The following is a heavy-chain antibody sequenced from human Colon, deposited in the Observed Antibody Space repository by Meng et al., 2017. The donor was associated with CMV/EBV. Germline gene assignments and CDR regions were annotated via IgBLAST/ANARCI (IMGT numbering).Heavy chain of an antibody. CDR1: GYSFTTYY. J-gene: IGHJ3*02. Sequence: ASVKVSCKASGYSFTTYYIHWVRQAPGQGLEWMGVINPGGASTNFAPKFHGRVAMTMDTSSSTVFMDLGSLRSDDTAVYYCAREAVSRETTGSMFGVVLFETDGFDIWGQGTMVTVSS. CDR3: AREAVSRETTGSMFGVVLFETDGFDI. CDR2: INPGGAST. D-gene: IGHD3-3*01. V-gene: IGHV1-46*01.